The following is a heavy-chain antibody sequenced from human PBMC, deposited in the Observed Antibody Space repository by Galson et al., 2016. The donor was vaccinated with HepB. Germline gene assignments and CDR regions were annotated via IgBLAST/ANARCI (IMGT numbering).Heavy chain of an antibody. V-gene: IGHV3-48*02. D-gene: IGHD3-16*01. Sequence: SLRLSCAASGFTFSSYSMNWVRQAPGKGLEIISYISGSSTTIHYADSVKGRFSISRDNARNSLHLQMNSLRHEDTGVYCCARESSITFVTYYYGMDVWGQGTTVTVSS. CDR3: ARESSITFVTYYYGMDV. J-gene: IGHJ6*02. CDR1: GFTFSSYS. CDR2: ISGSSTTI.